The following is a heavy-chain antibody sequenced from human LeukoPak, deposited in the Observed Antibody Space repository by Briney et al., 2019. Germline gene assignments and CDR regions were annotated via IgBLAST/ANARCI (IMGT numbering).Heavy chain of an antibody. J-gene: IGHJ4*02. Sequence: SETLSLTCTVSGYSISSGYYWGWIGQPPGKGLEWIGSIYLSGSTYYNPSLKSRVTISVDTSKNQFSLKLSSVTAADTAVYYCARDGIVGARNEPDYWGQGTLVTVSS. CDR2: IYLSGST. CDR3: ARDGIVGARNEPDY. V-gene: IGHV4-38-2*02. CDR1: GYSISSGYY. D-gene: IGHD1-26*01.